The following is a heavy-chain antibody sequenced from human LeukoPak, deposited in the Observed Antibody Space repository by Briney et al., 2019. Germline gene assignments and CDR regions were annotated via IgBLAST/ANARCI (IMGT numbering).Heavy chain of an antibody. CDR1: GYTFTSYY. CDR2: INPSGGST. D-gene: IGHD2-21*02. Sequence: GASVKVSCKASGYTFTSYYMHWVRQAPGQGLEWMGIINPSGGSTSYAQKFQGRVTMTRDMSTSTVYVELSSLRSEDTAVYYCARSICGGDCYAPLDYWGQGTLVTVSS. J-gene: IGHJ4*02. CDR3: ARSICGGDCYAPLDY. V-gene: IGHV1-46*01.